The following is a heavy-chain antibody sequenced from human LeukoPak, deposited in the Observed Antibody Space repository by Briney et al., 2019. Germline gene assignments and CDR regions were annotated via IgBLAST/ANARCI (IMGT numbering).Heavy chain of an antibody. Sequence: SETLSLTCTVSGGSISSSSYYWGWIRQPPGKGLEWIGSIYYSGSTYYNPSLKSRVTISVDTSKNQFSLKLSSVTAADTAVYYCARAGTYSAYFDYWGQGTLVTVSA. D-gene: IGHD5-12*01. CDR2: IYYSGST. V-gene: IGHV4-39*07. J-gene: IGHJ4*02. CDR3: ARAGTYSAYFDY. CDR1: GGSISSSSYY.